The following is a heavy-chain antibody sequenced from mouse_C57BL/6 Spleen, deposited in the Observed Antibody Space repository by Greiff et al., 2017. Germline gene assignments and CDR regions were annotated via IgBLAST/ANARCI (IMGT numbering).Heavy chain of an antibody. J-gene: IGHJ4*01. Sequence: EVQLQQSGPELVKPGASVKISCKASGYTFTDYYMNWVKQSHGKSLEWIGDINPNNGGTSYNQKFKGKATLTVDKSSSTAYMELRSLTSEDSAVYYCAKTGTVVADYAMDYWGQGTSVTVSS. D-gene: IGHD1-1*01. CDR2: INPNNGGT. V-gene: IGHV1-26*01. CDR3: AKTGTVVADYAMDY. CDR1: GYTFTDYY.